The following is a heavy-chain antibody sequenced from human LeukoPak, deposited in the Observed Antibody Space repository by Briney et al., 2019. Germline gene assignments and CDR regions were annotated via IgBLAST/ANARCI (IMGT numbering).Heavy chain of an antibody. Sequence: SETLSLTCTVSGGSISSGSYYWSWIRQPAGKGLEWIGRIYTSGSTNYNPSLKSRVTISVDTSKNQFSLKLTSLTAADTAVYYCAREEFLHEIDSSGHFVYWGRGTLVTVSS. CDR2: IYTSGST. CDR3: AREEFLHEIDSSGHFVY. D-gene: IGHD3-22*01. J-gene: IGHJ4*02. CDR1: GGSISSGSYY. V-gene: IGHV4-61*02.